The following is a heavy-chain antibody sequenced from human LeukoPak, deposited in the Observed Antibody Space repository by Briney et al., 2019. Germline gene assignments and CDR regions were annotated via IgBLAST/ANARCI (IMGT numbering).Heavy chain of an antibody. CDR3: ARESGTSGYYGSGSYRY. CDR2: IIPIFGKA. D-gene: IGHD3-10*01. Sequence: SVKVSCKASGDTFSSYAISWVRQAPGQGLEWMGGIIPIFGKANYAQKFQGRVTITADASTSTAYMELSSLTSEDTAVYYCARESGTSGYYGSGSYRYWGQGTLVAVSS. V-gene: IGHV1-69*13. J-gene: IGHJ4*02. CDR1: GDTFSSYA.